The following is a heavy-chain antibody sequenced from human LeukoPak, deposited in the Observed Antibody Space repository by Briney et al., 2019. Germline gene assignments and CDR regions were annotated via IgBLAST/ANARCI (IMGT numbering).Heavy chain of an antibody. J-gene: IGHJ4*02. D-gene: IGHD6-6*01. Sequence: PGGSLRLSCAASGFTFSSYAMSWVRQAPGKGLEWVSGISDRGRSTYYADPVKGRFTISRDNSKNTLYLQMNSLRAEDTAVYYCAKAHSVAARPPDYWGQGTLVTVSS. CDR2: ISDRGRST. CDR1: GFTFSSYA. CDR3: AKAHSVAARPPDY. V-gene: IGHV3-23*01.